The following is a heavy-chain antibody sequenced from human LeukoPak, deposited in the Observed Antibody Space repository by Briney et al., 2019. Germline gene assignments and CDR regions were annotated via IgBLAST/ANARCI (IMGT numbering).Heavy chain of an antibody. CDR1: GFTFSSYA. CDR2: ISYDGSNK. J-gene: IGHJ6*02. Sequence: GGSLRLSCAASGFTFSSYAMHWVRQAPGKGLEWVAVISYDGSNKYYAGSVKGRFTISRDNSKNTLYLQMNSLRAEDTAVYYCAGNPYDFWSGYYYYGMDVWGQGTTVTVSS. V-gene: IGHV3-30-3*01. D-gene: IGHD3-3*01. CDR3: AGNPYDFWSGYYYYGMDV.